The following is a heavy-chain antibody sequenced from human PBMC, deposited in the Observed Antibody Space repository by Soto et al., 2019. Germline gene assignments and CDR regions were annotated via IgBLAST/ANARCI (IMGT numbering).Heavy chain of an antibody. CDR1: SGSISSGGYY. J-gene: IGHJ4*02. CDR3: ARTYYNDSSGYGFED. D-gene: IGHD3-22*01. CDR2: ISYRGST. Sequence: SETLSLTCTVSSGSISSGGYYWSWIRQHPGKGLEWIGYISYRGSTYYNPSLKSRVTISIDTSKNHFSLKLSSVTAADTAVYYRARTYYNDSSGYGFEDWGQGTRVTVSS. V-gene: IGHV4-31*03.